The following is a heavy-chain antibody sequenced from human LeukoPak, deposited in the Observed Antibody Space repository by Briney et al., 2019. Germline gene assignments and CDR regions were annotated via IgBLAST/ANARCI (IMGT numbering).Heavy chain of an antibody. J-gene: IGHJ3*02. Sequence: PSETLSLPCSVSGVSISSSNSYWGWIRQPPGKGLEWIGEINHSGSTNYNPSLKSRVTISVDTSKNQFSLKLSSVTAADTAVYYCARLEFGSPGSRHAFDIWGQGTMVTVSS. CDR2: INHSGST. CDR1: GVSISSSNSY. V-gene: IGHV4-39*07. D-gene: IGHD3-10*01. CDR3: ARLEFGSPGSRHAFDI.